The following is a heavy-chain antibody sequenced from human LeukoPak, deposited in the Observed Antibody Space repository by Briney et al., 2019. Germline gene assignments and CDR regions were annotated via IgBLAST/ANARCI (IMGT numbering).Heavy chain of an antibody. J-gene: IGHJ5*02. CDR1: GYTFTSYD. V-gene: IGHV1-18*01. D-gene: IGHD3-10*01. CDR2: ISAYNGNT. CDR3: ARSMVRGVSPYWFDP. Sequence: GASVKVSCKASGYTFTSYDINWVRQAPGQGLEWMGWISAYNGNTNYAQKLQGRVTMTTDTSTSTAYMELRSLRSDDTAVYYCARSMVRGVSPYWFDPWGQGTLVTVSS.